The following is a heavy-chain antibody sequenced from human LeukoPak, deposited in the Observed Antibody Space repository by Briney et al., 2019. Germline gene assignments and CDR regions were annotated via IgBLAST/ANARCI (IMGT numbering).Heavy chain of an antibody. J-gene: IGHJ4*02. D-gene: IGHD3-10*01. Sequence: SETLSPTCAVYGGSFSGYYWSWIRQPPGKGLEWIGEINHSGSTNYNPSLKSRVTISVDTSKNQFSLKLSSVTAADTAVYYCARTYGSGSGDDYWGQGTLVTVSS. V-gene: IGHV4-34*01. CDR1: GGSFSGYY. CDR2: INHSGST. CDR3: ARTYGSGSGDDY.